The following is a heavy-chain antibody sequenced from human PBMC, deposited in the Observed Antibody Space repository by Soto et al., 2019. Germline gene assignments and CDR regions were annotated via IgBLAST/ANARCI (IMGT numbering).Heavy chain of an antibody. J-gene: IGHJ3*02. CDR3: ARPPNPWEPYAFHI. CDR2: VNPHSGAT. Sequence: ASVKVSCKASGYTFTAYYIHWLRQAPGQGLEWMGWVNPHSGATVFAQKFLGSVTLTTDTSINTAYMELTSLTSDDTALYYCARPPNPWEPYAFHIWGQGTLVTVSS. V-gene: IGHV1-2*04. D-gene: IGHD1-26*01. CDR1: GYTFTAYY.